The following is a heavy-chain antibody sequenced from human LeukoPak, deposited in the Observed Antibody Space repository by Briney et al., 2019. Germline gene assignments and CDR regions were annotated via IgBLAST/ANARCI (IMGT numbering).Heavy chain of an antibody. CDR1: GFTFSSYG. CDR2: IRYDGSNK. Sequence: HPGGYLRLSCAASGFTFSSYGMHWVRQAPGKGLEWVAFIRYDGSNKYYADSVKGRFTISRDNSKNTLYLQMNSLRAEDAAVYYCARGYSSSSWSLFDYWGQGTLVTVSS. J-gene: IGHJ4*02. V-gene: IGHV3-30*02. D-gene: IGHD6-6*01. CDR3: ARGYSSSSWSLFDY.